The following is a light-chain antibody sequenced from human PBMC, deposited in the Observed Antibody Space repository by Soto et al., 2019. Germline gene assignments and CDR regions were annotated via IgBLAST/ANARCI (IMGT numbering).Light chain of an antibody. V-gene: IGKV3-20*01. CDR2: GAS. Sequence: EIVLTQSPGTLSLSPGERATLSCRASQRITNNFLAWFQQKPGLAPRLLTHGASTRASGVPDRFSGGGSGTDFVLSISRLEPEDFAVYYCQQYGRSPFTFGQGTKLQIK. CDR1: QRITNNF. CDR3: QQYGRSPFT. J-gene: IGKJ2*01.